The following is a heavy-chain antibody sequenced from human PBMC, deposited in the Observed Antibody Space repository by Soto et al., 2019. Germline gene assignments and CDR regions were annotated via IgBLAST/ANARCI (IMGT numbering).Heavy chain of an antibody. CDR3: ARGDSAGYYYYYYMDV. CDR2: IYSGGST. V-gene: IGHV3-53*04. J-gene: IGHJ6*03. D-gene: IGHD3-22*01. CDR1: GFTVSSNY. Sequence: GGSLRLSCAASGFTVSSNYMSWVRQAPGKGLEWVSVIYSGGSTYYADSVKGRFTISRHNSKNTLYLQMNSLRAEDTAVYYCARGDSAGYYYYYYMDVWGKGTTVTVSS.